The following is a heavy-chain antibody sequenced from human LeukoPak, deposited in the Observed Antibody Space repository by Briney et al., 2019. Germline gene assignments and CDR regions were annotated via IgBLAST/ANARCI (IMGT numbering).Heavy chain of an antibody. CDR1: GFTFSSYG. J-gene: IGHJ4*02. V-gene: IGHV3-30*18. D-gene: IGHD2-15*01. CDR3: AKDLGCSGGSCYSGSFDY. CDR2: ISYDGSNK. Sequence: PGGSLRLSCAASGFTFSSYGMHWVRQAPGKGLEGVAVISYDGSNKYYADSVKGRFTISRDNSKHTLYLQMNSLRAEDTAVYYCAKDLGCSGGSCYSGSFDYWGQGTLVTVSS.